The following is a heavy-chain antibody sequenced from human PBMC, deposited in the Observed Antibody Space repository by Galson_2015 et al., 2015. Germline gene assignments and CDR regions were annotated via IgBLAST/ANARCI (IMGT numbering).Heavy chain of an antibody. Sequence: SLRLPCAASVFTFGDYAMSWVRQAPGKGLEWVGFIRSKAYGGTTEYAASVKGRFTISRDDSKSIAYLQMNSLKTEDTAVYYCTSDIVVVPAATVVIWGQGTLVTVSS. CDR3: TSDIVVVPAATVVI. V-gene: IGHV3-49*04. CDR2: IRSKAYGGTT. CDR1: VFTFGDYA. D-gene: IGHD2-2*01. J-gene: IGHJ1*01.